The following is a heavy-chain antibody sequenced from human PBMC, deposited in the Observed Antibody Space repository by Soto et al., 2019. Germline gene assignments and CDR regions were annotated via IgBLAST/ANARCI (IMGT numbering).Heavy chain of an antibody. CDR2: MNQDGSEK. J-gene: IGHJ6*02. CDR1: GFTFGDFW. CDR3: AIQRISYAMDA. D-gene: IGHD1-1*01. V-gene: IGHV3-7*05. Sequence: EVQLVESGGALVQPGGSLRLSCTVSGFTFGDFWMTWVRQAPGKGLEWVANMNQDGSEKYYADSVRGRFGISRDNAKNSLFLQMNSLSAEDTALYYCAIQRISYAMDAWGQGTTVTVSS.